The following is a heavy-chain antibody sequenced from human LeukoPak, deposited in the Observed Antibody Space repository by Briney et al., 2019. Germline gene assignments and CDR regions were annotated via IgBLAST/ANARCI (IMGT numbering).Heavy chain of an antibody. Sequence: SETLSLTCTVSGGSVSSGSYYWSWIRQPPGKGLEWIGYIYYSGSTNYNPSLRSRVTISVDTSKNQFSLKLSSVTAADTAVYYCARAVGTTEYFDYWGQGTLVTVSS. CDR2: IYYSGST. CDR3: ARAVGTTEYFDY. J-gene: IGHJ4*02. CDR1: GGSVSSGSYY. D-gene: IGHD1-1*01. V-gene: IGHV4-61*01.